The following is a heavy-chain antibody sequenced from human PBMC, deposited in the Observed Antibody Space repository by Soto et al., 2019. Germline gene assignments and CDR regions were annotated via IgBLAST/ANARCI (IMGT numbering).Heavy chain of an antibody. V-gene: IGHV3-21*01. CDR3: ARDALWFGELLYGMDV. Sequence: GGSLRLPCAASGFTFSSYSMNWVRQAPGKGLEWVSSISSSSSYIYYADSVKGRFTISRDNAKNSLYLQMNSLRAEDTAVYYCARDALWFGELLYGMDVWGQGTTVTVSS. D-gene: IGHD3-10*01. CDR1: GFTFSSYS. CDR2: ISSSSSYI. J-gene: IGHJ6*02.